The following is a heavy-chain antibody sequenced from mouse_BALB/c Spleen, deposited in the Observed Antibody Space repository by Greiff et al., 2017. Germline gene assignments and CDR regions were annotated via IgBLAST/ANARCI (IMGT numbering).Heavy chain of an antibody. D-gene: IGHD2-10*02. CDR1: GYTFTSYW. CDR2: IYPGDGDT. V-gene: IGHV1-87*01. CDR3: ARKEYGNNYAMDY. J-gene: IGHJ4*01. Sequence: VKLMESGAELARPGASVKLSCKASGYTFTSYWMQWVKQRPGQGLEWIGAIYPGDGDTRYTQKFKGKATLTADKSSSTAYMQLSSLASEDSAVYYCARKEYGNNYAMDYWGQGTSVTVSS.